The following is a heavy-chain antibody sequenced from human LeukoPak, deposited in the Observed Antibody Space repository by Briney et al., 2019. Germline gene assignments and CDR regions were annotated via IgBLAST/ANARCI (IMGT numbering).Heavy chain of an antibody. CDR1: GGSFSGYY. V-gene: IGHV4-34*01. CDR2: INHSGST. D-gene: IGHD3-10*01. CDR3: ARSELLWFGGVNSGFDY. Sequence: PSETLSLACAVYGGSFSGYYWSWIRQPPGKGLEWIGEINHSGSTNYNPSLKSRATISVDTSKNQFSLKLSSVTVADTAVYYCARSELLWFGGVNSGFDYWGQGTLVTVSS. J-gene: IGHJ4*02.